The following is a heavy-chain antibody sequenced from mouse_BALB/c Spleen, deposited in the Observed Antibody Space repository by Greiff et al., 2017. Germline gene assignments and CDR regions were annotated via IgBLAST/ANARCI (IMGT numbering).Heavy chain of an antibody. Sequence: QVQLKESGAELVRPGSSVKISCKASGYAFSSYWMNWVKQRPGQGLEWIGQIYPGDGDTNYNGKFKGKATLTADKSSSTAYMQLSSLTSEDSAVYFCARYGDYARGFAYWGQGTLVTVSA. CDR2: IYPGDGDT. CDR3: ARYGDYARGFAY. V-gene: IGHV1-80*01. D-gene: IGHD2-4*01. CDR1: GYAFSSYW. J-gene: IGHJ3*01.